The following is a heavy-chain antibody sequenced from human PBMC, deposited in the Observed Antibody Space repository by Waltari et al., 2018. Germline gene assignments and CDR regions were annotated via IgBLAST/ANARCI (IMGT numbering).Heavy chain of an antibody. Sequence: EVQLLESGGGLVQPGGSLRLSCAASGFTFSRYAMSWVRQAPGRGLEWVSAISGSGGSTYYADSVKGRFTISRDNSKNTLYLQMNSLRAEDTAVYYCAKASVVGATFYYYGMDVWGQGTTVTVSS. CDR1: GFTFSRYA. J-gene: IGHJ6*02. CDR2: ISGSGGST. V-gene: IGHV3-23*01. CDR3: AKASVVGATFYYYGMDV. D-gene: IGHD1-26*01.